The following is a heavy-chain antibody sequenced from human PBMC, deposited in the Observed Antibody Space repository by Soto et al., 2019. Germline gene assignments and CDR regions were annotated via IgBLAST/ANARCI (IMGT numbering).Heavy chain of an antibody. D-gene: IGHD6-19*01. J-gene: IGHJ4*02. Sequence: EVQLVESGGGLVKPGGSLRLSCAASGFTFSNAWMSWVRQAPGKGLEWVGRIKSKTDGGTTDYAAPVKGRFTISRDDSKNTLYLQMNSLKTEDPAVYYCTTDPEPVERPSSSSGWYDRDYWGQGTLVTVSS. CDR1: GFTFSNAW. CDR2: IKSKTDGGTT. CDR3: TTDPEPVERPSSSSGWYDRDY. V-gene: IGHV3-15*01.